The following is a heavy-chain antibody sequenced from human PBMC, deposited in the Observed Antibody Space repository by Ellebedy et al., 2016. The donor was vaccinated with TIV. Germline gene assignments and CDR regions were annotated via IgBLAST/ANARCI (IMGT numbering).Heavy chain of an antibody. CDR1: GFTFSDHY. D-gene: IGHD3-3*01. J-gene: IGHJ4*02. CDR2: SRNKANSHTT. Sequence: GGSLRLSCAASGFTFSDHYMDWVRQAPGKGLEWVGRSRNKANSHTTEYAASVKGRFTISRDDSKNSLYLQMNSLRADDTAVYYCAKRFWEGRGLSPWDYWGQGTLVTVSS. CDR3: AKRFWEGRGLSPWDY. V-gene: IGHV3-72*01.